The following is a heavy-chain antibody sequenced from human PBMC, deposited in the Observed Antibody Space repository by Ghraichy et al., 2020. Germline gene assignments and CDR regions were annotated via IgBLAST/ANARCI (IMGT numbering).Heavy chain of an antibody. Sequence: GGSLRLSSAASGFTVSTCGMHWVRQAPGKGLEWVAVITYDGNDKYYADSVKGRFTISRDTSQNTLSLQMDSLRVEDTAVYYCVKEQSSGWYRTADYWGQGTLVTVSS. CDR1: GFTVSTCG. D-gene: IGHD6-13*01. V-gene: IGHV3-30*18. J-gene: IGHJ4*02. CDR3: VKEQSSGWYRTADY. CDR2: ITYDGNDK.